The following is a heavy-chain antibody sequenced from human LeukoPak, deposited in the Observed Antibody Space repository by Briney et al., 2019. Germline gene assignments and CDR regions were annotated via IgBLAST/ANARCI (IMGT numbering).Heavy chain of an antibody. V-gene: IGHV1-3*03. D-gene: IGHD3-10*01. J-gene: IGHJ4*02. CDR3: ARRTHGAYGSGSYLMYFDY. CDR2: IDAGNGRT. CDR1: GYDFTKYA. Sequence: GASVKVSCKASGYDFTKYAVQWVRQAPGQRLEWMGWIDAGNGRTKYSLDFQGRVTITRDTSASIAYMELSSLRSDDMAVYYCARRTHGAYGSGSYLMYFDYWGQGTLVTVSS.